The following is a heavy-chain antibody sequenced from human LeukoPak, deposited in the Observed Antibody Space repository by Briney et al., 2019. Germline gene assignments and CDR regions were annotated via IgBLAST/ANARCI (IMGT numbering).Heavy chain of an antibody. CDR3: ARDPVGATPHYYYGLDV. J-gene: IGHJ6*02. CDR1: GFTVSTNY. Sequence: QSGGSLRLSCAGSGFTVSTNYMCWVRQAPGKGLEWVSIIYSGGSTYYADSVKGRFTISRDNSKDTLYLQMNSLRAEDTAVYYCARDPVGATPHYYYGLDVWGQGTTVTVSS. V-gene: IGHV3-66*01. CDR2: IYSGGST. D-gene: IGHD1-26*01.